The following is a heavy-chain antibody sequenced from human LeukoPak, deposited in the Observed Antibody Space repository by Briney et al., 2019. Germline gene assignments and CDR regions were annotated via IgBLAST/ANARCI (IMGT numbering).Heavy chain of an antibody. V-gene: IGHV3-30*02. CDR2: IRYDGSNK. J-gene: IGHJ4*02. Sequence: GGSLRLSCAASGFTFCSYGMHWVRQAPGKGLEWVAFIRYDGSNKYYADSVKGRFTISRDNSKNTLYLQMNSLRAEDTAVYYCATLDVGATVYWGQGTLVTVSS. CDR3: ATLDVGATVY. D-gene: IGHD1-26*01. CDR1: GFTFCSYG.